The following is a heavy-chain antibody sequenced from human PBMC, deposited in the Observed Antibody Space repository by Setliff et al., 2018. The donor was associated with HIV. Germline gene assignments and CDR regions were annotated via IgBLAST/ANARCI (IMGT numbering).Heavy chain of an antibody. Sequence: LSLTCAVSGYSISSGYYWGWIRQPPGNGLEWIGSIYHTGSTYYKPSLKSRVTISVDTSKNQFSLKLGSVSAADTAVYYCARESPSSSWFYFDFWGQGTLVTVSS. CDR1: GYSISSGYY. CDR3: ARESPSSSWFYFDF. V-gene: IGHV4-38-2*02. D-gene: IGHD6-13*01. J-gene: IGHJ4*02. CDR2: IYHTGST.